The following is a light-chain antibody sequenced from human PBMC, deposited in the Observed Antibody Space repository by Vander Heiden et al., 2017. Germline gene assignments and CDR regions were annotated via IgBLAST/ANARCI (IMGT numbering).Light chain of an antibody. CDR3: SSNAVTHYV. J-gene: IGLJ1*01. Sequence: QSALTQPRSASGSPGQSVTISCTGTSMDGGADNYVAWYQHHPGKVPKVIIYEVTKRPTGVPDRFSGSKSGNTASRTISGLQAEDEADYYCSSNAVTHYVVGTGTKVTVL. CDR2: EVT. CDR1: SMDGGADNY. V-gene: IGLV2-8*01.